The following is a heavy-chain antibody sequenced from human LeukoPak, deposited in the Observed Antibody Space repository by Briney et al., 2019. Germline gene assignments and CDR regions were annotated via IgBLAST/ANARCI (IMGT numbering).Heavy chain of an antibody. CDR1: GFTFSSYG. V-gene: IGHV3-30*02. CDR3: AKDGSSSSWFDP. J-gene: IGHJ5*02. D-gene: IGHD6-6*01. Sequence: GGSLRLSCAASGFTFSSYGMHWVRQAPGKGLEWVAVIWYGGSNKYYADSVKGRFTISRDNSKNTLYLQMNSLRAEDTAVYYCAKDGSSSSWFDPWGQGTLVTVSS. CDR2: IWYGGSNK.